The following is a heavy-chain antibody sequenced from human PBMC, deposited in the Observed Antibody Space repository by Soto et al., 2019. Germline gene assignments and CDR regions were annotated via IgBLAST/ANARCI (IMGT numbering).Heavy chain of an antibody. CDR1: GYTITSYA. Sequence: ASVKVCCKASGYTITSYAMHWVRQAPGQRLEWMGWINAGNGNTKYSQKFRGRVTITRDTSASTAYMELSSLRSEDTAVYYCARDLGGWPDYWGQGTLVTVSS. CDR3: ARDLGGWPDY. D-gene: IGHD2-15*01. CDR2: INAGNGNT. V-gene: IGHV1-3*01. J-gene: IGHJ4*02.